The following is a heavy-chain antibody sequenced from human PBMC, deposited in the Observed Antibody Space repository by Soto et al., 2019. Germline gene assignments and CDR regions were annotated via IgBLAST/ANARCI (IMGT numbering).Heavy chain of an antibody. Sequence: QVQLQESGPGLVKPSETLSLSCSVSGGSISGHYWSWVRQTPGTGLEWIGYMYYSGSTNYNPSLKSRVTISVDTSKNHFSLRLTSVTPADTAVYYCARGPYYDLIWNYYYMDVWGKGTTVTVSS. CDR1: GGSISGHY. CDR3: ARGPYYDLIWNYYYMDV. CDR2: MYYSGST. J-gene: IGHJ6*03. V-gene: IGHV4-59*08. D-gene: IGHD3-16*01.